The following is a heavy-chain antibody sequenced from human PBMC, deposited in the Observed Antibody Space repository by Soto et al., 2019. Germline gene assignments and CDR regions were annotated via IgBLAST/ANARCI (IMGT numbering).Heavy chain of an antibody. D-gene: IGHD6-6*01. Sequence: SETLSLTCALSGDSVSSSDFYWTWIRPPPGNPLEWIGYVYSTATTNYSPSLQSRVDMSVDTSENQFSLKVRSVTAADAAVYFCATVSKLVAPTDGKSAYFYAMDVWGHGTTVTVSS. V-gene: IGHV4-61*08. CDR1: GDSVSSSDFY. CDR3: ATVSKLVAPTDGKSAYFYAMDV. CDR2: VYSTATT. J-gene: IGHJ6*02.